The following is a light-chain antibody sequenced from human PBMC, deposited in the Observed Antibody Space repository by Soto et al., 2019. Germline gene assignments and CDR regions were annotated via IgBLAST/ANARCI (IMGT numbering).Light chain of an antibody. CDR1: QNIDTL. CDR3: LQDSNYPRT. CDR2: AAS. J-gene: IGKJ2*01. Sequence: IQMTQFPSTLSASVGDRVTITCRASQNIDTLLAWYQQKPGKAPKLLIYAASRLQSGVPSRFSGTGSGTDFTLTISSLQPEDFATYYCLQDSNYPRTFGQGTKLEIK. V-gene: IGKV1-6*01.